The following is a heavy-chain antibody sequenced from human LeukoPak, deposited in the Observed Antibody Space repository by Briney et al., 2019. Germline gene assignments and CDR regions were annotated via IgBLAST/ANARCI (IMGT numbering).Heavy chain of an antibody. CDR3: SRLRGYSYGYADY. V-gene: IGHV3-48*04. CDR2: ISNSGNTV. Sequence: GSLRLSCAASGFTFSSYSMNWVRQAPGKGLGWISYISNSGNTVDYADSVKGRFTISRDNAKNLMYLQMNGLRAEDTAVYYCSRLRGYSYGYADYWGQGTLVAVSS. CDR1: GFTFSSYS. D-gene: IGHD5-18*01. J-gene: IGHJ4*02.